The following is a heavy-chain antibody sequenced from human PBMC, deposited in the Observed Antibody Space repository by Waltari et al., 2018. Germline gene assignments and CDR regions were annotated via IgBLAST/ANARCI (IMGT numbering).Heavy chain of an antibody. CDR3: AREYTSSSGDAFDI. V-gene: IGHV3-48*03. D-gene: IGHD6-6*01. Sequence: EVQVVESGGGLVQPGGSLRLSCVASGFSFSTYELNWVRQAPGKGLEWVADITGSGRTIYYEDSVKCRFTISRDSSKNSLYLQMNSLTVEDTAVYYCAREYTSSSGDAFDIWGQGTMVIVSS. CDR1: GFSFSTYE. J-gene: IGHJ3*02. CDR2: ITGSGRTI.